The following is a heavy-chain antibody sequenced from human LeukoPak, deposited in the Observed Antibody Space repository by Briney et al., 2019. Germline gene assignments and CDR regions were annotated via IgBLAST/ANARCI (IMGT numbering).Heavy chain of an antibody. J-gene: IGHJ6*02. D-gene: IGHD4/OR15-4a*01. CDR3: ARRSMVRTVGYYYGMDV. CDR1: GGSINSDY. V-gene: IGHV4-59*08. Sequence: SETLSLTCTVSGGSINSDYWSWIRQPPGKGLEWIGYIYYSGSTNYNPSLESRVTISVDTSKKQFSLRLSSVTAADTAVYYCARRSMVRTVGYYYGMDVWGRGTTVTVSS. CDR2: IYYSGST.